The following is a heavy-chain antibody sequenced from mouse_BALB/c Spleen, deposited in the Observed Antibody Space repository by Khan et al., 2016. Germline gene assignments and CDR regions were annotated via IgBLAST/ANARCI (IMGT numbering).Heavy chain of an antibody. CDR1: GYTFTDYA. Sequence: QVRLQQSGPELVRPGVSVKISCKGSGYTFTDYAMHWVKQSHAKSLEWIGLISTYSGNTNYNQKFKGKATMTVDKSSSPAYLELARLTSEDSAINYWARSTSKVPGWDYWGQGTSVTVSS. J-gene: IGHJ4*01. CDR3: ARSTSKVPGWDY. CDR2: ISTYSGNT. D-gene: IGHD6-1*01. V-gene: IGHV1S137*01.